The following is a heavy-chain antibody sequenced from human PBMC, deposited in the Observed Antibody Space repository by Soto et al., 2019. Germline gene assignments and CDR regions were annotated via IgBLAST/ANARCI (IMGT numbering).Heavy chain of an antibody. Sequence: QAQLVESGGGVVQPGRSLRLSCAASGFTFSTYGMHWVRQAPGKGLEWVAVIWYDGSNKYYADSVKGRFTISRDNSKNTLYLQMNSLRAEDTAVYYCAREFRTDDFWSGYYTYFDYWGQGTLVTVSS. D-gene: IGHD3-3*01. CDR2: IWYDGSNK. V-gene: IGHV3-30*19. CDR1: GFTFSTYG. J-gene: IGHJ4*02. CDR3: AREFRTDDFWSGYYTYFDY.